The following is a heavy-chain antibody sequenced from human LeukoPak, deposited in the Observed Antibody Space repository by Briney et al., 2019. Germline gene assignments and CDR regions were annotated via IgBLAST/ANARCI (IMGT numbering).Heavy chain of an antibody. J-gene: IGHJ4*02. V-gene: IGHV3-48*03. CDR2: ISSSGSTI. D-gene: IGHD3-9*01. CDR1: GFTFSNYE. CDR3: ARDLGTLTGYFFDY. Sequence: GGSLRLSCAASGFTFSNYEMNWVRQAPGKGLEWVSYISSSGSTIYYADSVKGRFTISRDNAKNSLYLQMNSLRAGDTAVYYCARDLGTLTGYFFDYWGQGTLVTVSS.